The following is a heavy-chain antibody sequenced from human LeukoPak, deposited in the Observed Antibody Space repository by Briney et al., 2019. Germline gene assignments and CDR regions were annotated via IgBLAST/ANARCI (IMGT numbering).Heavy chain of an antibody. V-gene: IGHV3-23*01. Sequence: GASLRLSCAASGFTFSSYAMSWVRQAPGKGLEWVSAISGSGGSTYYADSVKGRFTISRDNSKNTLYLQMNGLRAEDTAVYYCAKARKQWLVLGWFDPWGQGTLVTVSS. CDR2: ISGSGGST. D-gene: IGHD6-19*01. J-gene: IGHJ5*02. CDR3: AKARKQWLVLGWFDP. CDR1: GFTFSSYA.